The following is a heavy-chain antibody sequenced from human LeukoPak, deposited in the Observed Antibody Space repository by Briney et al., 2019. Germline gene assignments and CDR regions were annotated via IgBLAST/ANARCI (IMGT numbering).Heavy chain of an antibody. V-gene: IGHV4-39*01. CDR2: IYYSGST. CDR1: GGSIGSSSYY. Sequence: SETLSLTCTVSGGSIGSSSYYWGWIRQPPGKGLEWIGSIYYSGSTYYNPSLKSRVSMSVDTSKNQFSLKLSSVTAADTAVYYCASLPLWFGELLLVDYWGQGTLVTVSS. D-gene: IGHD3-10*01. J-gene: IGHJ4*02. CDR3: ASLPLWFGELLLVDY.